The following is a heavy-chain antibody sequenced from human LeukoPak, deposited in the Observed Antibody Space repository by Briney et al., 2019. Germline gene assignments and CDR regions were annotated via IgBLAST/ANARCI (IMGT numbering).Heavy chain of an antibody. D-gene: IGHD3-9*01. Sequence: ASVKVSCKASGYTSYYMHWVRQAPGQGLEWMGIINPSGGSTTYAQKFQGRVTMTRDTSTSTVYMELSRLRSEDTAVYYCARDRDDSILTGYPDYSFDYWGQGTLVTVSS. CDR3: ARDRDDSILTGYPDYSFDY. CDR2: INPSGGST. V-gene: IGHV1-46*01. CDR1: GYTSYY. J-gene: IGHJ4*02.